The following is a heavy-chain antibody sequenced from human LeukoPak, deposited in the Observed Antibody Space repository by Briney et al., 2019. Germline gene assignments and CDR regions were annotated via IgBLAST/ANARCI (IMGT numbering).Heavy chain of an antibody. CDR2: ISGSGGST. CDR1: GFTFSSYA. V-gene: IGHV3-23*01. J-gene: IGHJ4*02. Sequence: PGGSLRLSCAASGFTFSSYAMSWVRQAPGKGLEWVSAISGSGGSTYYADSVKGRFTISRDNSKNTLYLQMNSLRAEDTAVYYSAKDWWYCSGGSCHGLDYWGQGTLVTVSS. D-gene: IGHD2-15*01. CDR3: AKDWWYCSGGSCHGLDY.